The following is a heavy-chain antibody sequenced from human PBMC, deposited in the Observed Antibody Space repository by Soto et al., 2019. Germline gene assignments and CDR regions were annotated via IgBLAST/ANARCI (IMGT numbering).Heavy chain of an antibody. CDR1: GGSFSGYY. CDR3: ATVRGGEARFTPTHFDY. CDR2: INHSGST. V-gene: IGHV4-34*01. Sequence: QVQLQQWGAGLLKPSETLSLTCAVYGGSFSGYYWSWIRQPPGKGLEWIGEINHSGSTNYNPSLKSRVTISVDTSKNQFSLKLSSVTAADTAVYYCATVRGGEARFTPTHFDYWGQGTLVTVSS. D-gene: IGHD3-3*01. J-gene: IGHJ4*02.